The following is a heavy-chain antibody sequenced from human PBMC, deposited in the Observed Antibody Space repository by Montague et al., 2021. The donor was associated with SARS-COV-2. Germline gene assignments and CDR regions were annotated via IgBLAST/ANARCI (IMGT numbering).Heavy chain of an antibody. D-gene: IGHD3-10*01. CDR2: SYYSGTT. J-gene: IGHJ3*02. V-gene: IGHV4-39*01. CDR1: GDSFNSPKYY. CDR3: ASGSYGSGSYHAFDI. Sequence: SETLSLTCTVSGDSFNSPKYYCAWIRQPPGKGLEWMGSSYYSGTTYDNPSLRSQVTISVDTSKTQFSLKMNSVTAADTAVYYCASGSYGSGSYHAFDIWSQGTVVAVSS.